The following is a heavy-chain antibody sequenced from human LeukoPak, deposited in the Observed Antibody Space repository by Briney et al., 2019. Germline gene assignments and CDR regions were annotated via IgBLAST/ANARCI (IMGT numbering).Heavy chain of an antibody. CDR2: IIPILGIA. J-gene: IGHJ6*02. V-gene: IGHV1-69*04. Sequence: SVKVSCKASGGTFSSYAISWVRQAPGQGLEWMGRIIPILGIANYAQKLQGRVTLTTDTSTSTAYMELWSLRSDGTAVYYCARDPSIAAAGLYNYYGMDVWGQGTTVTVSS. CDR1: GGTFSSYA. CDR3: ARDPSIAAAGLYNYYGMDV. D-gene: IGHD6-13*01.